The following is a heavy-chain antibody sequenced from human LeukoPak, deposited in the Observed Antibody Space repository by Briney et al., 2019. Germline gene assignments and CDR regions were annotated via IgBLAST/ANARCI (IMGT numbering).Heavy chain of an antibody. CDR1: GFTFGTSA. V-gene: IGHV3-23*01. Sequence: PGGSLRLSSAASGFTFGTSAMSWVRQAPGKGLEWVSSIGDHGVYTYYGDSVKGRFTISRDDSKRTLYLRMDSLRVDDSAIYYCAKAPTVTTFGYWGQGILVTVSS. D-gene: IGHD4-17*01. CDR2: IGDHGVYT. J-gene: IGHJ4*02. CDR3: AKAPTVTTFGY.